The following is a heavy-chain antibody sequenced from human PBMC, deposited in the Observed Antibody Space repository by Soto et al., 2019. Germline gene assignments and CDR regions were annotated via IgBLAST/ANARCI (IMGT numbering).Heavy chain of an antibody. V-gene: IGHV5-51*01. D-gene: IGHD4-17*01. Sequence: PGESLKISCKGSGYSFTSYWIGWVRQIPGQGQELIGIIYPGDSDTRYSPSFQGQITISADKSISTASLQWSSLKASDTAMHYCARTMTTVTAYYYYGMDVWGQGTTVTVSS. CDR3: ARTMTTVTAYYYYGMDV. CDR2: IYPGDSDT. J-gene: IGHJ6*02. CDR1: GYSFTSYW.